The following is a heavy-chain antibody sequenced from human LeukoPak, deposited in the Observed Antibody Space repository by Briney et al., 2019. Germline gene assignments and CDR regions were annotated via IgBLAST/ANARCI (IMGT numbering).Heavy chain of an antibody. Sequence: SETLSLTCAVYGGSFSGYYWSWIRQPPGKGLEWIGEINHSGSTNYNPSLKSRVTISVDTSKNQFSLKLSSMTAADTAVYYCARHGRRTLVVPRGGRGFDPWGQGTLVTVSS. V-gene: IGHV4-34*01. CDR3: ARHGRRTLVVPRGGRGFDP. CDR2: INHSGST. D-gene: IGHD2-2*01. J-gene: IGHJ5*02. CDR1: GGSFSGYY.